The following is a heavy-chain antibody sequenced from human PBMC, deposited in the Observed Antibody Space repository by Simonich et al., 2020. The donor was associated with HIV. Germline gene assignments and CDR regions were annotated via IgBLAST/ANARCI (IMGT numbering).Heavy chain of an antibody. CDR2: IKYDGRNS. CDR1: GFTFSSYW. D-gene: IGHD4-17*01. V-gene: IGHV3-74*02. J-gene: IGHJ4*02. CDR3: VRRFDYGGDY. Sequence: EVQLVESGGGLVQPGGSLRLSCAASGFTFSSYWMHWVRQSPGKGLWWVAQIKYDGRNSSYADSVKGRFTISRDNAKNTLYLQMNSLRVEDTAMYYCVRRFDYGGDYWGQGTLVTVSS.